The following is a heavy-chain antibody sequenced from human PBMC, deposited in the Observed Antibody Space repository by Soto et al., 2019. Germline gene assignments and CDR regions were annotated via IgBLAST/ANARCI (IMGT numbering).Heavy chain of an antibody. Sequence: QVQLVESGGGVVQPGRSLRLSCAASGFTFSSYGMHWVRQAPGKGLEWVAVIWYDGSNKYYADSVKGRFTISRDNSKNTLYLQMNSLRAEDTAVYYCARSSQLGHLFDYWGQGTLVTVSS. CDR2: IWYDGSNK. D-gene: IGHD6-13*01. J-gene: IGHJ4*02. CDR3: ARSSQLGHLFDY. V-gene: IGHV3-33*01. CDR1: GFTFSSYG.